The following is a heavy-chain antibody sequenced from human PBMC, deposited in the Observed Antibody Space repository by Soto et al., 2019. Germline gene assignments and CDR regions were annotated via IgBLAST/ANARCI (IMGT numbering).Heavy chain of an antibody. D-gene: IGHD6-19*01. Sequence: SETLSLTCTVSGGSISNYYWSWIRLPPGKGLEWIGHIYYSGSTKYNPSLKSRGTISVDTSKNQFSLKLSSVTAADTAVYYCARVGAEAGASIYYYYYGMDVWGQGTTVTVSS. CDR3: ARVGAEAGASIYYYYYGMDV. CDR2: IYYSGST. V-gene: IGHV4-59*01. J-gene: IGHJ6*02. CDR1: GGSISNYY.